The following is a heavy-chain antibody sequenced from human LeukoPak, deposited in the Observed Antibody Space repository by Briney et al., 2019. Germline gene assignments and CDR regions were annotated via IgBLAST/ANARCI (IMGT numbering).Heavy chain of an antibody. CDR2: IYSSGCTI. D-gene: IGHD5-24*01. J-gene: IGHJ4*02. V-gene: IGHV3-11*01. CDR3: ARGPKVEIGEYYFDY. Sequence: GGSLRLSCAASGFTFSDYYMSWIRQSPGKALEWLSYIYSSGCTIYYADSVKGRFTISRENAKNSLYLQMNSLRAEDTGVYYCARGPKVEIGEYYFDYWGQGTLVTVSS. CDR1: GFTFSDYY.